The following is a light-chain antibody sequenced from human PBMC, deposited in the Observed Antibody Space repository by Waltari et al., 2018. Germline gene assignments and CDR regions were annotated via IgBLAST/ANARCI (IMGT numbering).Light chain of an antibody. CDR1: QRVSSSY. CDR3: QQYGTSLFT. J-gene: IGKJ2*01. V-gene: IGKV3-20*01. Sequence: EIVLTQSPGTLSLSPGDSATLSCRASQRVSSSYFAWYQQKPGQAPRLLIYGATTRATGIPDRFSGSGSGTDFTLTISRLETEDFAVYYCQQYGTSLFTFGQGTKLEIK. CDR2: GAT.